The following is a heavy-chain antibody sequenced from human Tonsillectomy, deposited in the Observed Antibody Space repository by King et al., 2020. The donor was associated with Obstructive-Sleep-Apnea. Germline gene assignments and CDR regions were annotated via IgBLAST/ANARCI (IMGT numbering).Heavy chain of an antibody. D-gene: IGHD3-22*01. CDR3: SSGYVFFDY. Sequence: VQLVESGGGVVQPGRSLRLSCAASGFTFRSDGMHGGRQAPGKGRVGVAIISYNGSNKYYAESVKCRFPSSRDNSKNTLHLQMNSLRAEDTAVYYCSSGYVFFDYWGQGTLVTVSS. CDR1: GFTFRSDG. V-gene: IGHV3-30*03. CDR2: ISYNGSNK. J-gene: IGHJ4*02.